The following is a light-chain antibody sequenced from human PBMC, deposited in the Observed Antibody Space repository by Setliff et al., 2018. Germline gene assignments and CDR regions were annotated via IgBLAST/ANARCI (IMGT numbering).Light chain of an antibody. J-gene: IGLJ1*01. Sequence: QSALTQPAFVSGSPGQSVTISCTGTNSDVGTYDLVSWYQQHPGKAPELIIYEVTKRTPGVSSRLSGSKSDNTASLTVSGLQAEDEADYYCSSYADSNILLFGTGTKVTVL. CDR2: EVT. CDR3: SSYADSNILL. CDR1: NSDVGTYDL. V-gene: IGLV2-23*02.